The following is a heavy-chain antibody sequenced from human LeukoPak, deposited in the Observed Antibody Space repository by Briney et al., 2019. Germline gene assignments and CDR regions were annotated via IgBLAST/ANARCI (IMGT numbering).Heavy chain of an antibody. D-gene: IGHD6-13*01. V-gene: IGHV3-9*03. CDR2: ISWNSGSI. CDR3: AKGGSSSWYAPGFDY. Sequence: PVGSLRLSCAASGFTFDDYAMHWVRQAPGKGLEWVSGISWNSGSIGYADSVKGRFTISRDNAKNSLYLQMNSLRAEDMALYYCAKGGSSSWYAPGFDYWGQGTLVTVSS. J-gene: IGHJ4*02. CDR1: GFTFDDYA.